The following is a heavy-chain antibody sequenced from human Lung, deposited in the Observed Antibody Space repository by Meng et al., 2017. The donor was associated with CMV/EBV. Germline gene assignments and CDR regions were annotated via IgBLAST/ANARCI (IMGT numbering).Heavy chain of an antibody. J-gene: IGHJ5*02. CDR2: ISSSSSYI. CDR1: GFTFSSYS. V-gene: IGHV3-21*01. CDR3: ARDDYGSGSYYNGAWFDP. D-gene: IGHD3-10*01. Sequence: SCAASGFTFSSYSMNWVRQAPGKGLEWVSSISSSSSYIYYADSVKGRFTISRDNAKNSLYLQMNSLRAEDTAVYYCARDDYGSGSYYNGAWFDPXGQAXLVTVSS.